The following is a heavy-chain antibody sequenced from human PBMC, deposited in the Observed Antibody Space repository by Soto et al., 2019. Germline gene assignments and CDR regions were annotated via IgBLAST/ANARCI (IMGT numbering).Heavy chain of an antibody. V-gene: IGHV3-21*01. CDR1: GFTFSSYS. Sequence: EVQLVESGGGLVKPGGSLRLSCAASGFTFSSYSMNWVRQAPGKGLEWVSSISSSSSYIYYADSVKGRSTISRDNAKNSLYLQMNSLRAEDTAVYYCARDSSDTAMVNSSWGQGTLVTVSS. CDR3: ARDSSDTAMVNSS. CDR2: ISSSSSYI. J-gene: IGHJ5*02. D-gene: IGHD5-18*01.